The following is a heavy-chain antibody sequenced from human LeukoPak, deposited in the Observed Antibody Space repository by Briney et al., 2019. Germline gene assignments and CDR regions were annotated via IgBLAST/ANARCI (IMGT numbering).Heavy chain of an antibody. CDR3: ARADTAMVSFDY. V-gene: IGHV3-21*01. CDR2: ISSSSSYI. CDR1: GFTFSSYS. Sequence: GGSLRLSCAASGFTFSSYSTNWVRQAPGKGLEWVSSISSSSSYIYYADSVKGRFTISRDNAKNSLYLQMNSLRAEDTAVYYCARADTAMVSFDYWGQGTLVTVSS. D-gene: IGHD5-18*01. J-gene: IGHJ4*02.